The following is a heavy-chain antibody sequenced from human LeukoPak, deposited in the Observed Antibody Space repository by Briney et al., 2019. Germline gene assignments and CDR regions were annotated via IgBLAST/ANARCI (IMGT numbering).Heavy chain of an antibody. CDR3: TTWNYDILTGYSI. CDR2: IKSKTDGGTT. V-gene: IGHV3-15*01. J-gene: IGHJ4*02. D-gene: IGHD3-9*01. CDR1: GFPVYTNS. Sequence: GGSLRLSCAVSGFPVYTNSMSWVRQVPGKGLEWVGRIKSKTDGGTTDYAAAVKGRFTISRDDSKSTLYLQMNSLKTEDTALYYCTTWNYDILTGYSIWGQGTLVTVSS.